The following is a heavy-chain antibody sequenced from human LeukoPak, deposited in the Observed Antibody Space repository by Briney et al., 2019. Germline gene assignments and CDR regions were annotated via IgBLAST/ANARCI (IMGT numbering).Heavy chain of an antibody. CDR1: GGSFSGYY. CDR2: INHSGST. V-gene: IGHV4-34*01. Sequence: SETLSLTCAVYGGSFSGYYWSWICQPPGKGLEWIGEINHSGSTNYNPSLKSRVTVSVDKSKNQFSLKLSSVTAADTAVYYCAVGRWLVKNYWGQGTLVTVSS. J-gene: IGHJ4*02. D-gene: IGHD3-16*02. CDR3: AVGRWLVKNY.